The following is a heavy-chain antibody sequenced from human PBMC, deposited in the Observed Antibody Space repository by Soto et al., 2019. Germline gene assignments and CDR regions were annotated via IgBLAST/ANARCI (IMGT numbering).Heavy chain of an antibody. CDR1: GFTFSSYA. Sequence: EVQLLESGGGLVQPGGSLRLSCAASGFTFSSYAMSWVRQAPGKGLEWVSAISGSGGSTYYADSVKGRFTISRDNSKNTLYLQMNSLRAEDTAVYYCARVHYDSSGYYYYYGMDVWGQGTTVTVSS. D-gene: IGHD3-22*01. J-gene: IGHJ6*02. CDR3: ARVHYDSSGYYYYYGMDV. V-gene: IGHV3-23*01. CDR2: ISGSGGST.